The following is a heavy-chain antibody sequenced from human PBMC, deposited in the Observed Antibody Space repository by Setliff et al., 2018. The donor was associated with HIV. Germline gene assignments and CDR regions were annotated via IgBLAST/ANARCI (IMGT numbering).Heavy chain of an antibody. J-gene: IGHJ3*02. CDR3: ARDGDSGTLYDAFDI. Sequence: SETLSLTCTVTGGSISSGGFYWTWIRQHPGKGLEWIGYIYNTGSTYHSPSLESRVTISVDTSTDQFSLKVSSVTAADTAVYYCARDGDSGTLYDAFDIWGQGAMVTVSS. V-gene: IGHV4-31*03. CDR1: GGSISSGGFY. D-gene: IGHD1-26*01. CDR2: IYNTGST.